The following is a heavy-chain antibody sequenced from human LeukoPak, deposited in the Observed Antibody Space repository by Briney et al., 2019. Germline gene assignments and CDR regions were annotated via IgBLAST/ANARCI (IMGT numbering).Heavy chain of an antibody. CDR3: ARDRSRFYY. CDR2: IKEDGNEK. J-gene: IGHJ4*02. CDR1: GLTFSNYW. D-gene: IGHD2-2*01. Sequence: GGSLRLSCAAAGLTFSNYWMSWVRQAPGKGLEWVANIKEDGNEKYYVDSVKGRFTISRDNAKKSLYLQMNSLRAEDTAVYYCARDRSRFYYWGQGTPVTVSS. V-gene: IGHV3-7*01.